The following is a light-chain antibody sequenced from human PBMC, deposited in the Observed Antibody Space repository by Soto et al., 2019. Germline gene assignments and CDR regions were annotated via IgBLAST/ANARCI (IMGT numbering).Light chain of an antibody. CDR3: CSYAGSSAFVV. Sequence: QSALAQPASVSASPGQSITMSCTGTSSDVGRYNLVSWYQHHPGKAPKLIIFGASKRPSGVSNRFSGSKSGNTASLTISGLQAEDEGDYYCCSYAGSSAFVVFGGGTQLTVL. CDR2: GAS. CDR1: SSDVGRYNL. V-gene: IGLV2-23*02. J-gene: IGLJ2*01.